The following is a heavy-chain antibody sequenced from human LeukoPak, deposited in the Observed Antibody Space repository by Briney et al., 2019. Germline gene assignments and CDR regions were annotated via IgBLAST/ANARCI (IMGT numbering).Heavy chain of an antibody. D-gene: IGHD3-3*01. J-gene: IGHJ3*02. Sequence: ASVKLSCKASGYTFSSYGISRVRQAPGQGLEWMGWISAYNGNTNYAQKFQGRVTMTTDTSTSTAYMELRSLRCDDAAVYYCARDGFFGSWIVRAFDIWGQGKMVTVSS. V-gene: IGHV1-18*01. CDR3: ARDGFFGSWIVRAFDI. CDR1: GYTFSSYG. CDR2: ISAYNGNT.